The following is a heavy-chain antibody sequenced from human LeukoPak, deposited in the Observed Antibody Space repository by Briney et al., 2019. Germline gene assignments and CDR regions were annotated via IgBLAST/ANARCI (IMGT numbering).Heavy chain of an antibody. CDR1: GITLSNYG. V-gene: IGHV3-23*01. D-gene: IGHD3-22*01. Sequence: GGSLRLSCAVSGITLSNYGMSWVRQAPGKGLEWVAGISDSGGRTNYADSVKGRFTISRDNPKNTLYLQMNSLRAEDTAVYYCAKRGVVIRVILVGFHKEAYYFDSWGQGALVTVSS. J-gene: IGHJ4*02. CDR3: AKRGVVIRVILVGFHKEAYYFDS. CDR2: ISDSGGRT.